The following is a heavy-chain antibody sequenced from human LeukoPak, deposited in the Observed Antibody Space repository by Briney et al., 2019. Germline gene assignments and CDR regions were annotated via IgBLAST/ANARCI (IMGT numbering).Heavy chain of an antibody. J-gene: IGHJ4*02. D-gene: IGHD6-19*01. V-gene: IGHV3-21*01. CDR2: ISSSSSYI. CDR3: ARDSADGSIAVAGTPDY. Sequence: PGGSLRLSCAASGFTFSSYSMNGVRQAPGKGLEWVSSISSSSSYIYYADSVKGRFTISRDNAKNSLYLQMNSLRAEDTAVYYCARDSADGSIAVAGTPDYWGQGTLVTVSS. CDR1: GFTFSSYS.